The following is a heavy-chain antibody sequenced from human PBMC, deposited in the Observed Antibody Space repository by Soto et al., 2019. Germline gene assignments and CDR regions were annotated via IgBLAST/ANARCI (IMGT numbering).Heavy chain of an antibody. CDR2: MHYVGNS. V-gene: IGHV4-59*12. CDR1: GGSISNYY. CDR3: ARPGFGVIHALVDV. D-gene: IGHD3-10*01. Sequence: QVQLQVSGPGLVKPSETLSLTCSVSGGSISNYYCSWFRQPPGKGLERIGHMHYVGNSDYNPSLSIRITMSVATSKTPVSRQATRLTAAAPGLYLWARPGFGVIHALVDVWGQGTTVTVSS. J-gene: IGHJ6*02.